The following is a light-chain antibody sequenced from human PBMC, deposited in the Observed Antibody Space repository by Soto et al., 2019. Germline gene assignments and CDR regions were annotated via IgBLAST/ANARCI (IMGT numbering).Light chain of an antibody. Sequence: DVQLTQSPSSLSASVGDRVTITCRASQNINTYLNWYQHKPGKAPNLLIYGASTVHSGVPLRFSGSGSGTDFTLTISSLESEDFATYYCQQLNTYSSFGGGTKVEIK. CDR3: QQLNTYSS. J-gene: IGKJ4*01. V-gene: IGKV1-39*01. CDR1: QNINTY. CDR2: GAS.